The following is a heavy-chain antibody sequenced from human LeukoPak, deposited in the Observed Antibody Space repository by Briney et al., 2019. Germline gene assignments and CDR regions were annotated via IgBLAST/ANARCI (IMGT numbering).Heavy chain of an antibody. D-gene: IGHD6-13*01. V-gene: IGHV1-2*02. J-gene: IGHJ5*02. CDR3: ASSARIAATGFDP. CDR1: GYTFTGYY. Sequence: ASVKVSCKASGYTFTGYYMHWVRLAPGQGLEWMGWINPNSGGTNYAQKFQGRVTMTRDTSISTAYMELSRLRSDDTAVYYCASSARIAATGFDPWGQGTLVTVSS. CDR2: INPNSGGT.